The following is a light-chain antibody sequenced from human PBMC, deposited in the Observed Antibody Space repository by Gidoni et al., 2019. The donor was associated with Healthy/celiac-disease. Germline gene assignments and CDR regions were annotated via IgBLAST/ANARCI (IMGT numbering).Light chain of an antibody. Sequence: EIVLTQSPATLSLSPGERATLPCRASQSVSSYLAWYQQKPGQAPRLLIYDASNRATGIPARFNGSGSGTDFTLTISSLEPEDFAVYYCQQRSNWPKTFGQGTKVEIK. V-gene: IGKV3-11*01. CDR2: DAS. CDR1: QSVSSY. J-gene: IGKJ1*01. CDR3: QQRSNWPKT.